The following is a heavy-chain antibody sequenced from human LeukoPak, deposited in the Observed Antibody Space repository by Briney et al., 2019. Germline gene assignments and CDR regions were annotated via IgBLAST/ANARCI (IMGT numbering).Heavy chain of an antibody. CDR3: ARVGRWLQFNYYYYGMDV. D-gene: IGHD5-24*01. V-gene: IGHV1-2*02. J-gene: IGHJ6*02. CDR1: GYTFTGYY. CDR2: INPNSGGT. Sequence: GASVKVSCKASGYTFTGYYMHWVRQAPGQGLEWMGWINPNSGGTNYAQKFQGRVTMTRDTSISTACMELSRLRSDDTAVYYCARVGRWLQFNYYYYGMDVWGQGTTVTVSS.